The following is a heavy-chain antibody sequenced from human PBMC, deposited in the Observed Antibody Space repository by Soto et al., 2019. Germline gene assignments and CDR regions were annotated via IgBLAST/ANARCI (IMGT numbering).Heavy chain of an antibody. D-gene: IGHD1-1*01. CDR1: GYRFSTSG. CDR2: INAADGDT. J-gene: IGHJ5*01. V-gene: IGHV1-3*01. CDR3: ARDSQRVQIPCPCWFGP. Sequence: QVQLVQSGAELKKPGASVKISCETSGYRFSTSGIHWLRQAPGQSLEWLGWINAADGDTKYSQKFQGRVTLSRDTSASTAYMELSSMTPEDTSIDYCARDSQRVQIPCPCWFGPWGQGTVVTVSS.